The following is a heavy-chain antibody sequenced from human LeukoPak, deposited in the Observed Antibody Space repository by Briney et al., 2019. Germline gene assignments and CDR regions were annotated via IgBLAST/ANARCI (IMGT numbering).Heavy chain of an antibody. CDR3: AVYCGSTTCYSAYDI. J-gene: IGHJ3*02. Sequence: ASVKVSCKASGYAFTGYYMHWVRQAPGQGLEWMGWINPNSGGTNYAQKFQGRVTMTRDTSISTAYMELSRLRSDDTAVYYCAVYCGSTTCYSAYDIWGQGTMVTVSS. D-gene: IGHD2-2*01. CDR2: INPNSGGT. V-gene: IGHV1-2*02. CDR1: GYAFTGYY.